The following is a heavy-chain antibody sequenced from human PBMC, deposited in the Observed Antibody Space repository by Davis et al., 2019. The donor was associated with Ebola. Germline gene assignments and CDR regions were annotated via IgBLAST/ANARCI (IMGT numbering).Heavy chain of an antibody. CDR2: IYYSGST. CDR3: ARHSSMTTVTLDY. D-gene: IGHD4-17*01. J-gene: IGHJ4*02. Sequence: MPSETLSLACTVSGGSISSYYWGWIRQPPGKGLEWIGSIYYSGSTYYNPSLKSRVTISVDTSKNQFSLNLSSVTAADTAVYYCARHSSMTTVTLDYWGQGTLVTVSS. V-gene: IGHV4-39*01. CDR1: GGSISSYY.